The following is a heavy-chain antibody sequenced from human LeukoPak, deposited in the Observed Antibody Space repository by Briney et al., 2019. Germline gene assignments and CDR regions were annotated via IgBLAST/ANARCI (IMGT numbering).Heavy chain of an antibody. CDR1: GYTLTSYD. D-gene: IGHD3-3*01. J-gene: IGHJ3*02. CDR3: ATDHDFWSGFRKGAFDI. Sequence: GGSVTVSCLASGYTLTSYDINWVRQATGQGREGMGWMNPNSGNTGYAQKLQGRVTMTRNTSISTAYMELSSLRSEDTAVYYCATDHDFWSGFRKGAFDIWGQGTMVTVSS. V-gene: IGHV1-8*01. CDR2: MNPNSGNT.